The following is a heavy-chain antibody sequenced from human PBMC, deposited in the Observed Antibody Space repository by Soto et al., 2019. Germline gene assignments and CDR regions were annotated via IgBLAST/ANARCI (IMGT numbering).Heavy chain of an antibody. CDR3: ARGRRLLLWFGENTDFDY. J-gene: IGHJ4*02. D-gene: IGHD3-10*01. Sequence: SETLSLTCTVSGGSISSGGYYWSWIRQHPGKGLEWIGYIYYSGSTYYNPSLKSRVTISVDTSKNQFSLKLSSVTAADTAVYYCARGRRLLLWFGENTDFDYWGQGTLVTVSS. V-gene: IGHV4-31*03. CDR2: IYYSGST. CDR1: GGSISSGGYY.